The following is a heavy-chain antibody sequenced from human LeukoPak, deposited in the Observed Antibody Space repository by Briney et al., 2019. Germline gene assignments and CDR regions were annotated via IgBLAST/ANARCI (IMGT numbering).Heavy chain of an antibody. CDR1: GFTFSTYG. D-gene: IGHD3-10*01. Sequence: GRSLRLSCAASGFTFSTYGMHWVRQAPGKGLEWVAVISYDGSNKYYADSVKGRFTISRDNSKNTLYLQMNSLRAEDTAVYYCARDRDDYFDYWGQGTLVTVSS. J-gene: IGHJ4*02. V-gene: IGHV3-30*03. CDR3: ARDRDDYFDY. CDR2: ISYDGSNK.